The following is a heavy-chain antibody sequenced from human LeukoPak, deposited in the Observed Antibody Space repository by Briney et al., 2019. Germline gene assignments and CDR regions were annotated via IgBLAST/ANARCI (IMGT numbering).Heavy chain of an antibody. J-gene: IGHJ4*02. Sequence: GGSLRLSCAASGFTFSSYGMLWVRQAPGKGLEWVAFIRYDGSNKYYVDSVKGRFTISRDNSKNILYLQMNSLRAEDTAVYYCAKEIDTSGYSPFDYWGQGTLVTVSS. CDR2: IRYDGSNK. CDR1: GFTFSSYG. CDR3: AKEIDTSGYSPFDY. D-gene: IGHD3-22*01. V-gene: IGHV3-30*02.